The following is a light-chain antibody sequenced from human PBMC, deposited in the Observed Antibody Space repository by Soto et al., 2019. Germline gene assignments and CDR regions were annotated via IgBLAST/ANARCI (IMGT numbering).Light chain of an antibody. CDR3: QQYSDWPRVT. Sequence: EVVMTQSPATLSVSPGERATLSCRASQSVSTKVDWYQHKPGQAPRLLIHGASTRATDIPARFSGSGSGTEFTLTISILQSEDVAVYYCQQYSDWPRVTFGGGTKVEI. J-gene: IGKJ4*01. CDR2: GAS. CDR1: QSVSTK. V-gene: IGKV3-15*01.